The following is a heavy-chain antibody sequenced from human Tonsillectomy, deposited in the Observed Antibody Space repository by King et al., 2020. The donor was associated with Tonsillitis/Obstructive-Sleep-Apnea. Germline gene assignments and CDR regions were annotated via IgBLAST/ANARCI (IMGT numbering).Heavy chain of an antibody. CDR2: IYPADSDT. CDR3: ARSIVVPAAMEPDDAFDI. V-gene: IGHV5-51*01. D-gene: IGHD2-2*01. Sequence: QLVQSGAEVKKPGESLKISCKGSGYSFTSYWIGWVRQMPGKGLEWMGIIYPADSDTRYSPSFQGQVPISADKSISTAFLQWSSLKASDTAMYYCARSIVVPAAMEPDDAFDIWGQGTMVTVSS. J-gene: IGHJ3*02. CDR1: GYSFTSYW.